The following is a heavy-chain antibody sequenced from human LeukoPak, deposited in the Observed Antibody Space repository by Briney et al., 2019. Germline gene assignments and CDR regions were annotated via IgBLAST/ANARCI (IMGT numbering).Heavy chain of an antibody. D-gene: IGHD5-18*01. J-gene: IGHJ4*02. CDR3: ARVGYGYYVDY. V-gene: IGHV4-61*02. CDR1: SGSISSGYYY. Sequence: SQTLSLTCTVSSGSISSGYYYWSWIRQPAGKGLEWMGRIYISGSTNYSPSLKGRVSIALDTPNNESSLRLSSVTAADTAVYYCARVGYGYYVDYWGQGTLVTVSS. CDR2: IYISGST.